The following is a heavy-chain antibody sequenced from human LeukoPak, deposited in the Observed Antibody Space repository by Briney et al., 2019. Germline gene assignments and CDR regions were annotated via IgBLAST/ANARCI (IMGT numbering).Heavy chain of an antibody. Sequence: PSETLSLTCTVSGYSISSGYYWGWIRQPPGKGLEWIGSIYHSGSTYYNPSLKSRVTISVDTSKNQFSLKLSSVTAADTAVYYCARGGREQLVRNWYFDLWGRGTLVTVSS. V-gene: IGHV4-38-2*02. J-gene: IGHJ2*01. CDR2: IYHSGST. D-gene: IGHD6-13*01. CDR1: GYSISSGYY. CDR3: ARGGREQLVRNWYFDL.